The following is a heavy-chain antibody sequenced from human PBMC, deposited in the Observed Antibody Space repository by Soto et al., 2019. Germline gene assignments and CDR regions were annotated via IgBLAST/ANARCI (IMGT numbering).Heavy chain of an antibody. J-gene: IGHJ4*02. D-gene: IGHD4-17*01. CDR2: ISTTSGVI. CDR3: AREGIGAYFDH. V-gene: IGHV3-48*02. CDR1: GFIFSSSP. Sequence: GGSLRLSCAASGFIFSSSPMNWVRQAPGKGLEWVSFISTTSGVIYYADSVRGRFTISRDNAKNTLDLQMNSLRDEDTAFYYCAREGIGAYFDHWGQGTLVTVSS.